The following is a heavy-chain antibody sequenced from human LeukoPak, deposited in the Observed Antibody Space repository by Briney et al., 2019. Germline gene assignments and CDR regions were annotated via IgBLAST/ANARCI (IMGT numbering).Heavy chain of an antibody. J-gene: IGHJ4*02. Sequence: GGSLRLSCAASGFTFSSYAMHWVRQAPGKGLEYVSAISSNGGSTYYANSVKGRFTISRDNSKNTLYLQMNSLRAEDTAVYYCARASTVTVFDYWGQGTLVTVSS. V-gene: IGHV3-64*01. CDR1: GFTFSSYA. D-gene: IGHD4-17*01. CDR2: ISSNGGST. CDR3: ARASTVTVFDY.